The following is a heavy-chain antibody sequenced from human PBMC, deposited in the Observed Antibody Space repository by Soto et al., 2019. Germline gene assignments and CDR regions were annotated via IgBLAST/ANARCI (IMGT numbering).Heavy chain of an antibody. Sequence: QVQLVQSGAEVKKPGSSVKVSCKASGVSFSSYAISWVRQAPVQGLEWMGGIIPIFGAPTYAQKFQGRVTIIADKSTSTAYMELSSLRSEDTALYYCARAGPVSGNHAFDIWGQGTLVTVSS. D-gene: IGHD6-19*01. J-gene: IGHJ3*02. CDR3: ARAGPVSGNHAFDI. CDR1: GVSFSSYA. V-gene: IGHV1-69*06. CDR2: IIPIFGAP.